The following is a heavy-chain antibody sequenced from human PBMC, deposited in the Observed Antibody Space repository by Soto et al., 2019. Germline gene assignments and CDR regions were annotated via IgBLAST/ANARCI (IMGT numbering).Heavy chain of an antibody. CDR3: ARSITMVRGYYYYYYGMDV. Sequence: RASVKVSCXASGGTFSSYAISWVRQAPGQGLEWMGGIIPIFGTANYAQKFQGRVTITADGSTSTAYMELSSLRSEDTAVYYCARSITMVRGYYYYYYGMDVWGQGTTVTVSS. D-gene: IGHD3-10*01. J-gene: IGHJ6*02. CDR2: IIPIFGTA. CDR1: GGTFSSYA. V-gene: IGHV1-69*13.